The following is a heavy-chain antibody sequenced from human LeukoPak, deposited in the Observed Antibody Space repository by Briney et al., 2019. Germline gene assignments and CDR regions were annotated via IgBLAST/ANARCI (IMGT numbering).Heavy chain of an antibody. CDR3: ARYDLLTGSYFEY. D-gene: IGHD3-9*01. V-gene: IGHV4-59*13. CDR1: GGSISSNY. Sequence: KPSETLSLTCSVSGGSISSNYWSWIRQPPGKGLEWIGYTHYSGSTNYNPSLKSRVLISVDSSKNQFSLKLTSVTAADTAVYYRARYDLLTGSYFEYWGQGTLVTVSS. CDR2: THYSGST. J-gene: IGHJ4*02.